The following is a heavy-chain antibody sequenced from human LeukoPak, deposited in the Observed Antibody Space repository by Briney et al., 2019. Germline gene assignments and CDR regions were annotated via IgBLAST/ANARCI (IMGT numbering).Heavy chain of an antibody. V-gene: IGHV3-23*01. CDR1: GFTFSSYA. Sequence: GGSLRLSCAASGFTFSSYAMSWVRQAPGKGLEWVSAISGSGGSTYHADSVKGRFTISRDSSKNILYLQMNNLRAEDTAVYYCARGPSGYHNTGGQGTLVTVSS. J-gene: IGHJ4*02. D-gene: IGHD5-12*01. CDR3: ARGPSGYHNT. CDR2: ISGSGGST.